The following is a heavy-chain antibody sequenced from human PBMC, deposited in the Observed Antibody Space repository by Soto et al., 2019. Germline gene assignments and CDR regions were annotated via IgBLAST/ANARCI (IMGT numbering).Heavy chain of an antibody. Sequence: ASVKVSCKASGYTFSSYDINWVRQAPGQGLEWMGWINPNSGGTNYAQKFQGWVTMTRDTSISTAYMELSRLRSDDTAVYCCGRDQYEDAFDIWGQGTMVTVSS. D-gene: IGHD3-16*01. J-gene: IGHJ3*02. CDR2: INPNSGGT. V-gene: IGHV1-2*04. CDR3: GRDQYEDAFDI. CDR1: GYTFSSYD.